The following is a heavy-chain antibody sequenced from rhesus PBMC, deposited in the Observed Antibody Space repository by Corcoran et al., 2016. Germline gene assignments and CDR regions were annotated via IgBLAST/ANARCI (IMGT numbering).Heavy chain of an antibody. V-gene: IGHV1-1*01. Sequence: QVQLVQSGAEIKQPGASVKLSCKASGYTFTNYYMHWVRQAPGQVLEWIGLISPYNGNKSFAQNFQGRVTITTDTSTTTGYMELSSLRSEDTAVYYCTREGAAATFGFDYWGQGVQVTVSS. J-gene: IGHJ4*01. D-gene: IGHD6-43*01. CDR3: TREGAAATFGFDY. CDR1: GYTFTNYY. CDR2: ISPYNGNK.